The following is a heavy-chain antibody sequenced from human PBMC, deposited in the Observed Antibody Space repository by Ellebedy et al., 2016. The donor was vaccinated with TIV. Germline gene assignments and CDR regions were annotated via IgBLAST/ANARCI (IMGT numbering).Heavy chain of an antibody. Sequence: GESLKISCAASGFTFDDFAMHWVRQAPGKGLEWVSLITGDGDTTYYADSVKGRFTISRDNAKNSLYLQMNSLRAEDTAVNFCVRDIFTAPGYGMDVWGQGTTVTVAS. J-gene: IGHJ6*02. D-gene: IGHD1-14*01. CDR2: ITGDGDTT. V-gene: IGHV3-43*02. CDR3: VRDIFTAPGYGMDV. CDR1: GFTFDDFA.